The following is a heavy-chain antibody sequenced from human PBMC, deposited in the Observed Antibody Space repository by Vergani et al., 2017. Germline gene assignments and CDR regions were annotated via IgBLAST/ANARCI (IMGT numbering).Heavy chain of an antibody. CDR1: GFIFSTYA. CDR3: AKENDGGGLGY. D-gene: IGHD1-1*01. Sequence: EVQLLESGGDLVQPGGSLRLSCTASGFIFSTYAMSWVRQAPGKGLGWVSGISFSGGTTYYADSVKGRFTISRDNSKNTIDLQMNSLRAEDTALYYCAKENDGGGLGYWGQGTLVTVSS. J-gene: IGHJ4*02. V-gene: IGHV3-23*01. CDR2: ISFSGGTT.